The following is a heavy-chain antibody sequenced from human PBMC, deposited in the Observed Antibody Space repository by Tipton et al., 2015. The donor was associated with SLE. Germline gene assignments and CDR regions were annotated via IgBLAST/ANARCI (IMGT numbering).Heavy chain of an antibody. Sequence: TLSLTCTVSGGSISSYYWSWIRQPPGKGLEWIGYIYYSGSTNYNPSLKSRVTISVDTSKNQFSLKLSSVTAADTAVYYCASIIEDSSGWYGYFQHWGQGTLVTVSS. CDR2: IYYSGST. CDR3: ASIIEDSSGWYGYFQH. V-gene: IGHV4-59*01. CDR1: GGSISSYY. D-gene: IGHD6-19*01. J-gene: IGHJ1*01.